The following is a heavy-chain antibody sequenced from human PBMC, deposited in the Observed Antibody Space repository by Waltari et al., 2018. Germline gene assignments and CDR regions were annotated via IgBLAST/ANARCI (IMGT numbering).Heavy chain of an antibody. D-gene: IGHD3-9*01. J-gene: IGHJ3*02. CDR1: GGTFNSSS. CDR3: ARPHYDILTNYRVPNAFDI. Sequence: QVQRVQSGAEVKKPGSSVKVSCKASGGTFNSSSINWVRQAPGQGLEWMGRIIPLFGKPNHAQKFQGRVTITADSSTNTAYMELSSLTSEDTAVYYCARPHYDILTNYRVPNAFDIWGQGTMVTISS. CDR2: IIPLFGKP. V-gene: IGHV1-69*04.